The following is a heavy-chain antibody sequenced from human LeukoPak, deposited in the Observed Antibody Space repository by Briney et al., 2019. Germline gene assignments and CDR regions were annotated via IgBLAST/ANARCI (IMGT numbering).Heavy chain of an antibody. CDR3: ARESYYDSSGYYSSLGY. CDR1: GFTFSSYW. J-gene: IGHJ4*02. D-gene: IGHD3-22*01. Sequence: PGGSLRLSCAASGFTFSSYWMTWVRQAPGKGLEWVANIKQDGGVKYYVDSVKGRFTISRDNAKNSLYLQMNSLRAEDTAVYYCARESYYDSSGYYSSLGYWGQGTLVTVSS. V-gene: IGHV3-7*01. CDR2: IKQDGGVK.